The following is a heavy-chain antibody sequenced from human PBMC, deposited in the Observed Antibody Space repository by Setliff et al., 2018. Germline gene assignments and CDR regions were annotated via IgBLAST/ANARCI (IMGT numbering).Heavy chain of an antibody. Sequence: GESLKISCKGSGYRFTTYWIGWVRQVPGKGLGWMGIIYPGDSDTRYSPSFQGQVTISADKSISTAYLQWSSLKASNTAMYYCAREHVSGHSEYWGQGTLVTV. CDR1: GYRFTTYW. CDR3: AREHVSGHSEY. CDR2: IYPGDSDT. J-gene: IGHJ4*02. V-gene: IGHV5-51*01. D-gene: IGHD1-26*01.